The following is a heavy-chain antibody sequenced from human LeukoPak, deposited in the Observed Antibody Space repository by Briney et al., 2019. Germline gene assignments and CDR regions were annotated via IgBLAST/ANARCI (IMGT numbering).Heavy chain of an antibody. CDR2: ISYDGSNK. CDR1: GFTFSSYA. D-gene: IGHD3-3*01. J-gene: IGHJ6*02. CDR3: ARGRGFLESAYYYGMDV. Sequence: TGGSLRLSCAASGFTFSSYAMHWVRQAPGKGLEWVAVISYDGSNKYYADSVKGRFTISRDNSKNTLYLQMNSLRAEDTAVYYCARGRGFLESAYYYGMDVWGQGTTVTVSS. V-gene: IGHV3-30-3*01.